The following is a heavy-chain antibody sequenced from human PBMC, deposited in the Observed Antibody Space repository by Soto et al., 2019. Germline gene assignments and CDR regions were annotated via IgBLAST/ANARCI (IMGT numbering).Heavy chain of an antibody. Sequence: EVQLVQSGAEVKKPGESLRISCKGSGYSFTSYWISWVRQMPGKGLEWMGRIDPSDSYTNYSPSFQGHVTISADKSISTAYLQWSSLKASDTAMYYCARHDSSGSYYYYGMDVWGQGTTVTVSS. CDR1: GYSFTSYW. J-gene: IGHJ6*02. D-gene: IGHD6-19*01. CDR3: ARHDSSGSYYYYGMDV. V-gene: IGHV5-10-1*03. CDR2: IDPSDSYT.